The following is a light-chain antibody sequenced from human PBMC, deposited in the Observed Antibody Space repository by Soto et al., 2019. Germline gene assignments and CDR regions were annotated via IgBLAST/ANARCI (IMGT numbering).Light chain of an antibody. CDR3: QQYGSLPRT. V-gene: IGKV3-20*01. J-gene: IGKJ1*01. Sequence: IVFTQSPGTLSLSPGERATFSCRASQSVISSYLAWYQQKPGKGHRLLIYGASSRATGIPDRFSGSGSRTDFTLTISRLEPGDFAVYYCQQYGSLPRTFGQGTK. CDR2: GAS. CDR1: QSVISSY.